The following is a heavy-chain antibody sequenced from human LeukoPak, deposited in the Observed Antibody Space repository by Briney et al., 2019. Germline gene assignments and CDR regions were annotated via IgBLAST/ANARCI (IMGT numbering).Heavy chain of an antibody. CDR2: ISYDGSNK. CDR1: GFTFSSYG. J-gene: IGHJ6*02. V-gene: IGHV3-30*18. Sequence: GGSLRLSCAASGFTFSSYGMHWVRQAPGKGLEWVGVISYDGSNKYYADSVKGRFNISRDNSKNTLYLQMNSLRAEDTAVYYCAKDQWGAENWGSYYYYYYGMDVWGRGTTVTVSS. CDR3: AKDQWGAENWGSYYYYYYGMDV. D-gene: IGHD7-27*01.